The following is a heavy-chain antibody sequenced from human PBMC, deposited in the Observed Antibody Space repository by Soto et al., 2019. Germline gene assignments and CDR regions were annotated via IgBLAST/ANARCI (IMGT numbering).Heavy chain of an antibody. V-gene: IGHV4-38-2*01. CDR2: IDYSGRT. CDR3: ASTQMYYYDSSGYYQYYFDY. Sequence: SETLSLTCSVSGYLISSGYYWGWVRQTPGKGLEWLGSIDYSGRTYKNPSLKSRVSASVDLSKNQFSLNLRSVTAADTAVYFCASTQMYYYDSSGYYQYYFDYWGQGTLVTVSS. CDR1: GYLISSGYY. D-gene: IGHD3-22*01. J-gene: IGHJ4*02.